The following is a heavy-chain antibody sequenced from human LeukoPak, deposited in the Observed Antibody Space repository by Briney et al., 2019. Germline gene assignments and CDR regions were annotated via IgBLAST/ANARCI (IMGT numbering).Heavy chain of an antibody. D-gene: IGHD5-18*01. CDR2: IYYSGST. CDR3: ASVVDTAMENWFDP. CDR1: GGSISSGGYY. V-gene: IGHV4-31*03. J-gene: IGHJ5*02. Sequence: SETLSLTCTVSGGSISSGGYYWSWIRQHPGKGLEWIGYIYYSGSTYYNPSLKSRVTISVDTSKNQFSLKLSSVTAADTAVYYCASVVDTAMENWFDPWGQGTLVTVSS.